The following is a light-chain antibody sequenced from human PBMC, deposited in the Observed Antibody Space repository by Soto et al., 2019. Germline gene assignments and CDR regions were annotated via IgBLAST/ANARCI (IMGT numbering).Light chain of an antibody. CDR3: CSYVDTDTWV. J-gene: IGLJ3*02. V-gene: IGLV2-11*01. CDR1: NSDVGGYNY. Sequence: QSVLTQPRSVSGSPGQSVTISCTGTNSDVGGYNYVSWYQQYPGKAPKLMISGVSERPSGVPDRFSGSKSGNTASLTISGLQAEDEAGYYCCSYVDTDTWVFGGGTKLTVL. CDR2: GVS.